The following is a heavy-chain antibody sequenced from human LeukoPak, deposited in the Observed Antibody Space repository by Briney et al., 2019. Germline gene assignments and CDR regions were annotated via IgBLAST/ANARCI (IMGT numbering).Heavy chain of an antibody. J-gene: IGHJ5*02. CDR3: ARDRIVGATNWFDP. D-gene: IGHD1-26*01. CDR2: ISSSSSTI. Sequence: GGSLRLSCAASGFTFSSYSMNWVRQAPGKGLEWVSYISSSSSTIYYADSVKGRFTISRGNAKNSLYLQMNSLRAEDTAVYYCARDRIVGATNWFDPWGQGTLVTVSS. V-gene: IGHV3-48*04. CDR1: GFTFSSYS.